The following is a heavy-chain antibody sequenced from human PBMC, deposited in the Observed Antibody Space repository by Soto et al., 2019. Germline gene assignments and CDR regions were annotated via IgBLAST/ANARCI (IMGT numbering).Heavy chain of an antibody. CDR2: ISGSGGST. CDR3: AKAGLHPTAMVTICYFDY. J-gene: IGHJ4*02. V-gene: IGHV3-23*01. Sequence: GGSLRLSCAASGFTFSSYAMSWVRQAPGKGLEWVSAISGSGGSTYYADSVKDRFTISRDNSKNTLYLQMNSLRAEDTAVYYCAKAGLHPTAMVTICYFDYWGQGTLVTVSS. D-gene: IGHD5-18*01. CDR1: GFTFSSYA.